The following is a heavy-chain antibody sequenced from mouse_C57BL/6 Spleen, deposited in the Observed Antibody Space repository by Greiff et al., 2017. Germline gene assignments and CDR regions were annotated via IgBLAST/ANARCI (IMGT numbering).Heavy chain of an antibody. J-gene: IGHJ2*01. V-gene: IGHV1-42*01. Sequence: VQLQQSGPELVKPGASVKISCKASGYSFTGYYMNWVKQSPEKSLEWIGEINPSTGGTTYNQKFKAKATLTVDKSSSTAYMQLKSLTSEDSAGYYWGRGDGNYDYWGQGTTLTVSS. CDR2: INPSTGGT. D-gene: IGHD2-1*01. CDR1: GYSFTGYY. CDR3: GRGDGNYDY.